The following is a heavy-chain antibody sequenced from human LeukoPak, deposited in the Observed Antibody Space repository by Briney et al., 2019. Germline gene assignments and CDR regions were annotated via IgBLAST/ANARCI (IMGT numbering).Heavy chain of an antibody. Sequence: GRSLRLSCAASGFTFSSYGMHWVRQAPGKGLEWVAIIWYDGSNKYYADSVKGRFTISRDNSKNTLYLQMNSLRAEDTAVYFCARQKITVTVSLDTWGQGTLVTVSS. CDR3: ARQKITVTVSLDT. D-gene: IGHD4-17*01. J-gene: IGHJ5*02. V-gene: IGHV3-33*01. CDR2: IWYDGSNK. CDR1: GFTFSSYG.